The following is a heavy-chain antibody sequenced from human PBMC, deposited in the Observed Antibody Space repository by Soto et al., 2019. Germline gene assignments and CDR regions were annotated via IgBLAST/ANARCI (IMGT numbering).Heavy chain of an antibody. CDR3: ARERVIKADTTGVSYYFYYAMVV. D-gene: IGHD7-27*01. Sequence: QAQLVQSGAEVKKPGSSVKVSCKASGDTFNTYGISWVLQAPGQGLEGMGVIIPIFGTPNKAQRCQGRLTRTADMSTSTAYLELRSQRAEDTAVYYCARERVIKADTTGVSYYFYYAMVVWGPGPTVTVSS. CDR2: IIPIFGTP. J-gene: IGHJ6*02. CDR1: GDTFNTYG. V-gene: IGHV1-69*06.